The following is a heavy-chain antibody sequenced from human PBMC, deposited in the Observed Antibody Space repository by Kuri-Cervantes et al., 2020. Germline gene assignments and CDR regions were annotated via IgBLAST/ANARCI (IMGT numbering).Heavy chain of an antibody. Sequence: GGSLRLSCAASGFTFSSYAMHWVRQAPGKGLEWVAVISYDGNDKYSTDSVKGRFTISRDNSKNTLYLQMNSLRAEDTAVYHCAKGIFDEYGDYGAPDYWGQGTLVTVSS. J-gene: IGHJ4*02. CDR1: GFTFSSYA. CDR2: ISYDGNDK. CDR3: AKGIFDEYGDYGAPDY. V-gene: IGHV3-30*18. D-gene: IGHD4-17*01.